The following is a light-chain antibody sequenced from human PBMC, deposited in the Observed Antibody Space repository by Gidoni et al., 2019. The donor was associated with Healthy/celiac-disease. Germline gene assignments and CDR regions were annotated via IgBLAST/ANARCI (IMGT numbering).Light chain of an antibody. CDR1: QDISNY. CDR3: KQYDNLQLT. V-gene: IGKV1-33*01. J-gene: IGKJ4*01. CDR2: DAS. Sequence: DIQMTQSPSSLSASVGDRVTITCQASQDISNYLTWYQQKPGKAPKLLIYDASNLETGVPSRFSGSGSGTDFTFNISSLQPEDIATYYCKQYDNLQLTFGGGTKVEIK.